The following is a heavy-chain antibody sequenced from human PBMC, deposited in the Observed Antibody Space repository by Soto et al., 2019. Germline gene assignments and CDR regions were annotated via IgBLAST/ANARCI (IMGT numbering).Heavy chain of an antibody. V-gene: IGHV1-18*01. D-gene: IGHD5-12*01. J-gene: IGHJ3*02. CDR2: ISAYNGNT. CDR3: ARWDIVAPDDAFDI. Sequence: ASVKVSCKASGYTFTSYGISWVRQAPGQGLEWMGWISAYNGNTNYAQKLQGRVTMTTDTSTSTAYMELRSLRSDDTAVYYCARWDIVAPDDAFDIWGQGTMVTVSS. CDR1: GYTFTSYG.